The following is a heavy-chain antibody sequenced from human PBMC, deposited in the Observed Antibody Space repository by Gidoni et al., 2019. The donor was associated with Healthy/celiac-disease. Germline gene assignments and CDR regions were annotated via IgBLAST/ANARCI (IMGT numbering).Heavy chain of an antibody. CDR1: GFTFSSYW. J-gene: IGHJ4*02. Sequence: EVQLVESGGGLVQPGGSLRLPCAASGFTFSSYWMHWVRQAPGTGLVWVSRINSDGSSTSYAASVKGRFTISRDNAKNTLYLQMNSLRAEDTAVYYCARGSDFWSGRPGYWGQGTLVAVSS. CDR2: INSDGSST. CDR3: ARGSDFWSGRPGY. D-gene: IGHD3-3*01. V-gene: IGHV3-74*01.